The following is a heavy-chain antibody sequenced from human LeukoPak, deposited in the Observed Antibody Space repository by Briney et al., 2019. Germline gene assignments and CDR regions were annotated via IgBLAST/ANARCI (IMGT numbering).Heavy chain of an antibody. D-gene: IGHD3-9*01. CDR3: ARVPGWLFQQGGDY. Sequence: ASVKVSCKASGYTFTGYYMHWVRQAPGQGLEWMGWINPNSGGTNHAQKFQGRVTMTRDTSISTAYMELSRLRSDDTAVYYCARVPGWLFQQGGDYWGQGTLVTVSS. V-gene: IGHV1-2*02. J-gene: IGHJ4*02. CDR1: GYTFTGYY. CDR2: INPNSGGT.